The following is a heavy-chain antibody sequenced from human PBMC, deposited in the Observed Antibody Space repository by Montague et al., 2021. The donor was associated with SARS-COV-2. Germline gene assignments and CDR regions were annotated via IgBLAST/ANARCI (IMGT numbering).Heavy chain of an antibody. J-gene: IGHJ6*03. CDR1: GGSIISGGYY. Sequence: SETLSLTCAVSGGSIISGGYYWGWIRQPPEKGLEWLGNIYYSGNAHYYNPSLKSRITISIDTSKNQFSLRLTSVTAADTAVYYCASRMAVGDYYYYYTDVWGSGTTVTVSS. D-gene: IGHD6-19*01. CDR3: ASRMAVGDYYYYYTDV. V-gene: IGHV4-39*01. CDR2: IYYSGNAH.